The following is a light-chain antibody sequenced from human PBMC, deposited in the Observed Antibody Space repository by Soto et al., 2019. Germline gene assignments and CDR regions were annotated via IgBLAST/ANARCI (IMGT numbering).Light chain of an antibody. J-gene: IGKJ5*01. CDR3: QQYKSWPIT. CDR2: GAS. V-gene: IGKV3-15*01. CDR1: QSVSNN. Sequence: EIVLTQSPGTLSLSPGERATLSCRASQSVSNNYLAWYQQQPGQAPRLLIYGASTRATGIPARFSGSGSGTEFTLTISGLQSEDFAIYFCQQYKSWPITFGQGTRLEIK.